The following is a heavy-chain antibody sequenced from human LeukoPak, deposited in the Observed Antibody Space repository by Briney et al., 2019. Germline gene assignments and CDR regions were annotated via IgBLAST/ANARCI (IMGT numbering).Heavy chain of an antibody. Sequence: SETLSLTCTVSGGSITSTSYYWGWIRQPPGKGLEWIGSICYSETTYYNPSLKSRVTISVDTSKNQFSLKLSSVTAADTAVYYCARHPLSITIFGVVTRGWFDPWGQGTLVTVSS. CDR2: ICYSETT. V-gene: IGHV4-39*01. D-gene: IGHD3-3*01. J-gene: IGHJ5*02. CDR1: GGSITSTSYY. CDR3: ARHPLSITIFGVVTRGWFDP.